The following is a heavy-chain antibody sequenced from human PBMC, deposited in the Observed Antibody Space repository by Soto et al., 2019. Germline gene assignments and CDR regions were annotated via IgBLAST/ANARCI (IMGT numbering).Heavy chain of an antibody. Sequence: GGSLRLSCAASGFTFSSYGMHWVRQAPGKGLEWVAIISYDGSNQYYADSVKGRFTISRDNSKNTLDLQMNSLRTEDTAVYYCAKALGELSPESYDHWGQGVLVTVS. J-gene: IGHJ4*02. CDR1: GFTFSSYG. CDR3: AKALGELSPESYDH. V-gene: IGHV3-30*18. D-gene: IGHD3-16*02. CDR2: ISYDGSNQ.